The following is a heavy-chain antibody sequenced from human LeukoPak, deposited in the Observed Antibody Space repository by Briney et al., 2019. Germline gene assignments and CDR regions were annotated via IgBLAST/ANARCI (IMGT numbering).Heavy chain of an antibody. Sequence: SETLSHTCTVSGGSISSYYWSWIRQPAGKGLEWIGRIYTSGSTNYNPSLKSRVTMSVDTSKNQFSLKLSSVTAADTAVYYCARDWEAPYSSSWGGSWFDPWGQGTLVTVSS. CDR1: GGSISSYY. V-gene: IGHV4-4*07. D-gene: IGHD6-13*01. CDR2: IYTSGST. CDR3: ARDWEAPYSSSWGGSWFDP. J-gene: IGHJ5*02.